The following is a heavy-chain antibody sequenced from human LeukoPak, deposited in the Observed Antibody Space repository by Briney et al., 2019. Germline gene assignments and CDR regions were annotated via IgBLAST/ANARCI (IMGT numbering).Heavy chain of an antibody. J-gene: IGHJ4*02. CDR1: GGSISSYY. V-gene: IGHV4-59*01. Sequence: SETLSLTCTVSGGSISSYYWSWIRQPPGKGLEWIGYIYYSGSTNYNPSLKSRVTISVDTSKNQFSLRLSSVTAADTAVYYCALFYSSSWSLDYWGQGTLVTVSS. CDR2: IYYSGST. D-gene: IGHD6-13*01. CDR3: ALFYSSSWSLDY.